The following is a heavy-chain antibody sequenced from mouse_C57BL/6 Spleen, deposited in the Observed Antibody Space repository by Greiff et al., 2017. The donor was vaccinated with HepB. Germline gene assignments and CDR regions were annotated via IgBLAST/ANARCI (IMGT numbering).Heavy chain of an antibody. CDR1: GFSLTSYG. Sequence: VQGVESGPGLVAPSQSLSITCTVSGFSLTSYGVSWVRQPPGKGLEWLGVIWGDGSTNYHSALISRLSISKDNTKSQAFLKLNRLQTDETATYYWAEPDCCGSSPWFAYWGQGTLVTVSA. CDR2: IWGDGST. D-gene: IGHD1-1*01. J-gene: IGHJ3*01. CDR3: AEPDCCGSSPWFAY. V-gene: IGHV2-3*01.